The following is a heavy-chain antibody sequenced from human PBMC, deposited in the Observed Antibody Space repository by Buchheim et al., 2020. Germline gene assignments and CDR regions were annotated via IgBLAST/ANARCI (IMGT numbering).Heavy chain of an antibody. CDR2: IYYSGST. V-gene: IGHV4-59*08. Sequence: QVQLQESGPGLVKPSETLSLTCTVSGGSISSYYWSWIRQPPGKGLEWIGYIYYSGSTNYNPSLKSRVTISVDTSKNQFSLKLSSVTAADTAVYYCARRQADPGFLFDPWGQGTL. CDR1: GGSISSYY. CDR3: ARRQADPGFLFDP. J-gene: IGHJ5*02. D-gene: IGHD3-3*01.